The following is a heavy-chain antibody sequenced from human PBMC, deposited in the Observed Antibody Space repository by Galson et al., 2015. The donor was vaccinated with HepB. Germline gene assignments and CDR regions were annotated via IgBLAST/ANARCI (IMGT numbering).Heavy chain of an antibody. Sequence: SLRLSCATSGFTFDDFAMHWVRQAPGKGLEWVSSISWDSGNIAFADSVRGRFTVSRDNAKKSLYLQMNSLRAEDTALYYCATGMVKYFHYGMDVWGQGTTVTVS. J-gene: IGHJ6*02. D-gene: IGHD3-22*01. CDR1: GFTFDDFA. V-gene: IGHV3-9*01. CDR2: ISWDSGNI. CDR3: ATGMVKYFHYGMDV.